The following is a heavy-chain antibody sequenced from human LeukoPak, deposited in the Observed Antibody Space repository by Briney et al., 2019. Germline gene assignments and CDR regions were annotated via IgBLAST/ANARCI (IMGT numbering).Heavy chain of an antibody. CDR1: GFTFSSYA. V-gene: IGHV3-66*01. CDR2: IYSGGST. Sequence: PGGSLRLSCAASGFTFSSYAMSWVSQAPGKGLEWVSVIYSGGSTYYADSVKGRFTISRDNSKNTLYLQMNSLRAEDTAVYYCARASSSPSGWGQGTLVTVSS. CDR3: ARASSSPSG. D-gene: IGHD6-25*01. J-gene: IGHJ4*02.